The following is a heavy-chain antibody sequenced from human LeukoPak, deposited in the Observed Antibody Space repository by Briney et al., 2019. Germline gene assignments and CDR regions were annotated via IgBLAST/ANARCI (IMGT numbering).Heavy chain of an antibody. D-gene: IGHD6-19*01. Sequence: PGRSLRLSCAASGFTFDDYAMHWVRQAPGKGLEWVSGISWNSGSIGYADSVKGRFTISRDNAKNSLYLQMNSLRAEDTALYYCAKDSQAVAGTPWFDPWGQGTLVTVSS. J-gene: IGHJ5*02. CDR2: ISWNSGSI. CDR1: GFTFDDYA. V-gene: IGHV3-9*01. CDR3: AKDSQAVAGTPWFDP.